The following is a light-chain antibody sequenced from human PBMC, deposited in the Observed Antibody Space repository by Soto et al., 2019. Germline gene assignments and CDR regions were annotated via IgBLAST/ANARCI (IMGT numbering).Light chain of an antibody. J-gene: IGKJ4*01. Sequence: DIQMTQSPSSVSASVGDTVTITCRASQAVSTWLAWYQQKPGGAPKLLIYAASTLQSGVPSRFSGSGSGTDFTLTIRSLQPEDFATYYCQQGASFPXTFGGGTKV. CDR2: AAS. V-gene: IGKV1-12*01. CDR3: QQGASFPXT. CDR1: QAVSTW.